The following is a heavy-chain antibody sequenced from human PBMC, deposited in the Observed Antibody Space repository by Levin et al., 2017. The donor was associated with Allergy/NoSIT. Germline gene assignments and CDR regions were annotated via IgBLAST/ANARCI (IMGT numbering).Heavy chain of an antibody. J-gene: IGHJ6*03. D-gene: IGHD2-2*01. CDR1: GFTFSSYA. CDR2: ISYDGSNK. Sequence: GESLKISCAASGFTFSSYAMHWVRQAPGKGLEWVAIISYDGSNKYYADSVKGRFPISRDNSKNTLYLQMNSLRAEDTAVYYCAKALRYCSSTSCYGYYYYSYMDVWGKGTTVTVSS. V-gene: IGHV3-30*18. CDR3: AKALRYCSSTSCYGYYYYSYMDV.